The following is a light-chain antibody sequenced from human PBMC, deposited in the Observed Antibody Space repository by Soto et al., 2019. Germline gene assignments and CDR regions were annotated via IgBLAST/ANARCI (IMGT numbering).Light chain of an antibody. V-gene: IGKV1-5*01. CDR3: QQYNSYSWT. J-gene: IGKJ1*01. CDR1: QSISSW. CDR2: DAS. Sequence: DIQMTQSPSTLSASVGDRVTITCRASQSISSWLAWYQQKPGKAPKLLIYDASSLESGVPSRFSGSGSGTEFTLTISNLQPDDFATYYCQQYNSYSWTFGHGTKVEIK.